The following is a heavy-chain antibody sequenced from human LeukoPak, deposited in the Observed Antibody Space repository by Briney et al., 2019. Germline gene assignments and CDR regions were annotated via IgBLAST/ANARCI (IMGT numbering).Heavy chain of an antibody. CDR1: GFTFSSYS. J-gene: IGHJ3*02. D-gene: IGHD1-14*01. CDR3: ARTGRASDAFDI. CDR2: ISSSSSHI. V-gene: IGHV3-21*01. Sequence: GGSLRLSCAASGFTFSSYSMNWVRQAPGKGLEWVSSISSSSSHIYYADSVKGRFTISRDNAKNSLYLQMNSLRAEDAAVYYCARTGRASDAFDIWGQGTMVTVSS.